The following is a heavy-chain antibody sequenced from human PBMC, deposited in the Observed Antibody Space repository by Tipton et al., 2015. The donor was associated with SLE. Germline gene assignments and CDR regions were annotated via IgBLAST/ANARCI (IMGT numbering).Heavy chain of an antibody. D-gene: IGHD3-22*01. V-gene: IGHV4-59*01. CDR3: ARDRGYYDG. J-gene: IGHJ4*02. CDR1: GGSISSYY. CDR2: IYYSGST. Sequence: TLSLTCTVSGGSISSYYWSWIRQPPGKGLEWIGYIYYSGSTNYNPSLKSRVTISVDTSKNQFSLKLSSATAADTAVYYCARDRGYYDGWGQGTLVTVSS.